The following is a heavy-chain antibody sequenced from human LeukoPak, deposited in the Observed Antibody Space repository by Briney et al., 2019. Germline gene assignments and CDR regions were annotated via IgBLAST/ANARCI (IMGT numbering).Heavy chain of an antibody. CDR1: GYSFTTYW. J-gene: IGHJ4*02. CDR2: IYPGDSDT. CDR3: ARRKGCSSTSCPPDY. Sequence: GESLKISCRGSGYSFTTYWIGWVRQMPGKGLEWMGIIYPGDSDTRYSPSLQGQVTMSADKSINTASLQWSSLKASDTAMYYCARRKGCSSTSCPPDYWGQGTLVTVSS. V-gene: IGHV5-51*01. D-gene: IGHD2-2*01.